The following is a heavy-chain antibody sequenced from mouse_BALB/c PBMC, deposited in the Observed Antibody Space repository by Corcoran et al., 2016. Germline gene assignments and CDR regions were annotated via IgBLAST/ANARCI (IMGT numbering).Heavy chain of an antibody. Sequence: EVQLQQSGPELVKPGASVKMSCKASGYTFTTYVMHWVKQKPGQGLEWIGYIYPYNDDTKYNEEFKGKATLTSDKSSNTAYMDLRSLTSEDSAVYYCAREVPGGYPFDYWGQGTTITVSS. CDR3: AREVPGGYPFDY. V-gene: IGHV1S136*01. D-gene: IGHD2-2*01. CDR2: IYPYNDDT. J-gene: IGHJ2*01. CDR1: GYTFTTYV.